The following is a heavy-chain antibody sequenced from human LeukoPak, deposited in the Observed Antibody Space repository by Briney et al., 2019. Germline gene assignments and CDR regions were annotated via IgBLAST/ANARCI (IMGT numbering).Heavy chain of an antibody. D-gene: IGHD5-12*01. CDR2: IFRDGST. V-gene: IGHV3-66*02. J-gene: IGHJ4*02. Sequence: GGSLRLSCAVSGFNVRTNYMSWVRQAPGKGLEWVSVIFRDGSTYYGDSVRGRFTISRDNSKNTLYLQMNSLRAEDTAVYYCAKTPGIRRGYSGYDSRSDLSYGYIDYWGQGTLVTVSS. CDR3: AKTPGIRRGYSGYDSRSDLSYGYIDY. CDR1: GFNVRTNY.